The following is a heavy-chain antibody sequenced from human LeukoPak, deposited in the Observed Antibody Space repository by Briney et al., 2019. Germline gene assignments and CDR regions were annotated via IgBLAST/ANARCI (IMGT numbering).Heavy chain of an antibody. Sequence: PGGSLRLSCAASGFTFSSYWMHWVRHAPAKGLVWVSRINSDGSSTSYADSVKGGFTISRDNAKHTLYLQMNSLRAEDTAVYYCARVRFLEWSPFDYWGQGTLVTVSS. J-gene: IGHJ4*02. CDR2: INSDGSST. CDR1: GFTFSSYW. D-gene: IGHD3-3*01. CDR3: ARVRFLEWSPFDY. V-gene: IGHV3-74*01.